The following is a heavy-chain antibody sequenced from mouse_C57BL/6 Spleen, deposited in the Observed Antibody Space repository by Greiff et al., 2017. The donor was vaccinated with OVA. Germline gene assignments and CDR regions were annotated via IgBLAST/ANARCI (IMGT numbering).Heavy chain of an antibody. Sequence: EVKLQESGGGLVQPGGSLSLSCAASGFTFTDYYMSWVRQPPGKALEWLGFIRNKANGYTTEYSASVKGRFTISRDNSQSILYLQMNALRAEDSATYYCARYTAQATGYAMDYWGQGTSVTVSS. CDR1: GFTFTDYY. D-gene: IGHD3-2*02. CDR3: ARYTAQATGYAMDY. V-gene: IGHV7-3*01. CDR2: IRNKANGYTT. J-gene: IGHJ4*01.